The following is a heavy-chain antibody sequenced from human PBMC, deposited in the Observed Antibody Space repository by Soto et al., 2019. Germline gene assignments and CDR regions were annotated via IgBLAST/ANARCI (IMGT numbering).Heavy chain of an antibody. Sequence: GESLKISSKGPGSSFTSYWSGSVHQMPGKGLEWMGIIYPGDSDTRYSPSFQGQVTISADKSISTAYLQWSSLKASDTAMYYCARHFSPIAVAGYDAVDIWGQGTMVPVSS. V-gene: IGHV5-51*07. CDR3: ARHFSPIAVAGYDAVDI. D-gene: IGHD6-19*01. CDR1: GSSFTSYW. J-gene: IGHJ3*02. CDR2: IYPGDSDT.